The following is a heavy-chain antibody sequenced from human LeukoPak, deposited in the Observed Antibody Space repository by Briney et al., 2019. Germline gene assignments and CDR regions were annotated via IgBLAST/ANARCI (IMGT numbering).Heavy chain of an antibody. Sequence: GGSLRLSCAASGFTLSSYVMSWVRQAPGKGLERVSGISGSGDFTYYADSVRGRFTISRDNAKNSLYLQMNSLRAEDTALHYCAKGVATIRAFDYWGQGTLVTVSS. V-gene: IGHV3-23*01. CDR3: AKGVATIRAFDY. CDR2: ISGSGDFT. CDR1: GFTLSSYV. J-gene: IGHJ4*02. D-gene: IGHD5-12*01.